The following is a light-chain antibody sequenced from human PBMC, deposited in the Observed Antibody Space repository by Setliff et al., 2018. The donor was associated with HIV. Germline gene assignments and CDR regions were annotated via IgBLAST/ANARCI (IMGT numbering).Light chain of an antibody. J-gene: IGLJ2*01. V-gene: IGLV2-14*03. CDR1: SSDVGGHNY. CDR3: SSYGSSSTFV. Sequence: QSALTQPASVSGSPGQSITISCTGTSSDVGGHNYVSWYQQHPGKAPKLMIYDVSKRPSGVSNRFSGSKSGNTASLTISGLQTEGEGEYYCSSYGSSSTFVFGGGTKVTVL. CDR2: DVS.